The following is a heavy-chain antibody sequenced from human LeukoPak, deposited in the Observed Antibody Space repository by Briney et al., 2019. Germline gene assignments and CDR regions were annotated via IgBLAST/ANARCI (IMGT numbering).Heavy chain of an antibody. CDR2: IYTSGST. CDR1: GGSISSYY. Sequence: PSETLSLTCTVSGGSISSYYWSWIRQPAGKGLEWIGRIYTSGSTNYNPSLKSRVTISVDTSKNQFSLKLSSVTAADTAVYYCARDRGLRDYYYMDVWGKGTTVTVSS. V-gene: IGHV4-4*07. J-gene: IGHJ6*03. CDR3: ARDRGLRDYYYMDV. D-gene: IGHD3-10*01.